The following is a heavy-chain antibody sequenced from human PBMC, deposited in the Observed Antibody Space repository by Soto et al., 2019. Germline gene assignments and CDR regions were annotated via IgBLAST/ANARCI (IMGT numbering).Heavy chain of an antibody. D-gene: IGHD3-9*01. CDR3: ARGAVSGYTYFLYMDV. CDR1: TYIFTNYY. CDR2: INPDNDNT. Sequence: QVELMRSGPEVKKPGASVRVSCKASTYIFTNYYIVWARQAPGQGLEWVGWINPDNDNTNVAQRFQGRVTLTTDRPTATADMEVRGLTSDDSGIYDCARGAVSGYTYFLYMDVWGKGNTITVSS. J-gene: IGHJ6*03. V-gene: IGHV1-18*01.